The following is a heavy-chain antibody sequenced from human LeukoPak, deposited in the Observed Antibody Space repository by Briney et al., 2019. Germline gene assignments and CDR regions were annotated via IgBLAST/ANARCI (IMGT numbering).Heavy chain of an antibody. V-gene: IGHV1-2*02. CDR1: GYTFTGYY. D-gene: IGHD2-15*01. J-gene: IGHJ4*02. Sequence: RRASVKVSCKASGYTFTGYYMHWVRQAPGQGLEWMGWINPNSGGTNYAQKFQGRVTITRDTSASTAYMELSSLRSEDMAVYYCARVGSCSGGSCYPGALDYWGQGTLVTVSS. CDR3: ARVGSCSGGSCYPGALDY. CDR2: INPNSGGT.